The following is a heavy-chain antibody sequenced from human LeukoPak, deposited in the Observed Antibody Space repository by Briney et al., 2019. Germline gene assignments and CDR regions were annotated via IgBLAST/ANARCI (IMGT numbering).Heavy chain of an antibody. CDR3: ARGDIVATIGYYYYYGMDV. Sequence: SETLSLTCAVYGGSFGGYYWSWIRQPPGKGLEWIGEINHSGSTKYNPSLKSRVTISVETSKNQFSLKLSSVTAADTAVYYCARGDIVATIGYYYYYGMDVWGKGTTVTVSS. CDR1: GGSFGGYY. D-gene: IGHD5-12*01. V-gene: IGHV4-34*01. CDR2: INHSGST. J-gene: IGHJ6*04.